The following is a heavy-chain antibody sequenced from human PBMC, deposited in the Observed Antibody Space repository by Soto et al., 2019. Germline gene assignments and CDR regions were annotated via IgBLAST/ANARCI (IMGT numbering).Heavy chain of an antibody. V-gene: IGHV3-33*01. CDR2: LWSDGIKT. CDR1: GFSLSRYG. D-gene: IGHD2-8*02. Sequence: HPGGSLRLSCTASGFSLSRYGLHWVRQAPGKGLEWVAGLWSDGIKTSYTDSVKGRFTISRDTSKNMLYLQMNSLGAEDTAVYYCARDLNYWSLLIDHRGQGTLVTVSS. J-gene: IGHJ4*02. CDR3: ARDLNYWSLLIDH.